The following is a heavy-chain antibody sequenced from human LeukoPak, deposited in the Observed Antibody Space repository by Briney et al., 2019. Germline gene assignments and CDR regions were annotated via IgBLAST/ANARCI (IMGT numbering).Heavy chain of an antibody. CDR2: INPNSGGT. D-gene: IGHD2-21*02. Sequence: ASVRVSCKASGYTLTGYYINWLRQAPGQGVGWMGGINPNSGGTNYATTFQGRVAMTRDTSISPDYLELSRLTSDDTTIYYCATTLHIVVVTYHAFDIWGQGTMVTVSS. CDR1: GYTLTGYY. V-gene: IGHV1-2*02. J-gene: IGHJ3*02. CDR3: ATTLHIVVVTYHAFDI.